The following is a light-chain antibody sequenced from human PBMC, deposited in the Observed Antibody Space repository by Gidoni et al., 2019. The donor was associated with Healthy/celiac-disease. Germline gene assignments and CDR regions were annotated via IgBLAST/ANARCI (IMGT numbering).Light chain of an antibody. CDR1: KLGDKY. J-gene: IGLJ2*01. V-gene: IGLV3-1*01. Sequence: SYELTHPLSVSVSPGQTASITCSGDKLGDKYACWYQQKPGQSPVLVIYQDSKRPSGIPERFSGSNSGNTATLTISGTQAMDESDYYCQAWDSSIHVVFGGATKLTVL. CDR3: QAWDSSIHVV. CDR2: QDS.